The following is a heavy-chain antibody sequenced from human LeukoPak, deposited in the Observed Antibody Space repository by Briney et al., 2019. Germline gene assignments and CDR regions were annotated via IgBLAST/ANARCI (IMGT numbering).Heavy chain of an antibody. CDR3: AKGIGAASDY. Sequence: SGGSLRLSCAASGFTFSSYAMTWVRQAPGKGLEWVSAISGSGGGTYYADSVKGRLTISRDNSKNTLYLQMNSLRAEDTAVYYCAKGIGAASDYWGQGTLVTVSS. CDR2: ISGSGGGT. J-gene: IGHJ4*02. V-gene: IGHV3-23*01. D-gene: IGHD6-13*01. CDR1: GFTFSSYA.